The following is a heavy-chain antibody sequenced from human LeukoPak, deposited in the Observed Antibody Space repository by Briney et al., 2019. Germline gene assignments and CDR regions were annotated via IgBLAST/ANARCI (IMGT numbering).Heavy chain of an antibody. Sequence: SLKLSCEASGGTFSSYAMNWVRQAPGQGLEWVGRIIHIGGIANYAQKLQGRVTITADKSTSTAYMELSSLRAEDTAVYYCARSRGGDYYDSSRYLDYWGQGTLVTVSS. CDR3: ARSRGGDYYDSSRYLDY. D-gene: IGHD3-22*01. CDR2: IIHIGGIA. V-gene: IGHV1-69*04. CDR1: GGTFSSYA. J-gene: IGHJ4*02.